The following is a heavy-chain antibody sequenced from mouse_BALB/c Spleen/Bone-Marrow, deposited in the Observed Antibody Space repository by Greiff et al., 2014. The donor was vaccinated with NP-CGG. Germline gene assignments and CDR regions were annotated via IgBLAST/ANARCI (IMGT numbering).Heavy chain of an antibody. CDR3: AHDAPFAY. V-gene: IGHV14-3*02. CDR2: IDPANGNT. Sequence: EVQLQQSGAKLVKPGASVKLSCTTSGFNIKDTYIHWVKQRPEQGLEWIGRIDPANGNTKYDPEFQGKATITADTSSNTAYLHLSSLTSEDTAVYSCAHDAPFAYWGQGTLVTVSA. CDR1: GFNIKDTY. D-gene: IGHD2-3*01. J-gene: IGHJ3*01.